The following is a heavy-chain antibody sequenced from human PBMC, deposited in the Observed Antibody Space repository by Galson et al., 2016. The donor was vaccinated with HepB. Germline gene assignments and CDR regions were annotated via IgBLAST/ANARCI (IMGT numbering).Heavy chain of an antibody. CDR1: GFTLSSYG. D-gene: IGHD6-13*01. Sequence: SLRLSCAASGFTLSSYGIHWVRQAPGKGLEWVAVIWYDGVNTYYADSVKGRFTISRDNSKNTAYLQMNSLRAEDRAVYYCAREAGIAAAATYDYWGQGTLVTVSS. J-gene: IGHJ4*02. CDR3: AREAGIAAAATYDY. CDR2: IWYDGVNT. V-gene: IGHV3-33*01.